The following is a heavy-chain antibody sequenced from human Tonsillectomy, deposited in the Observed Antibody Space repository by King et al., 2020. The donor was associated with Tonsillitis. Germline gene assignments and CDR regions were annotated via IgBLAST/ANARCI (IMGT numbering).Heavy chain of an antibody. Sequence: HLPLQESGPGLVKPSETLSLTCTVSGGSISSSSYYWGWIRQPPGKGLEWIGSIYYSGSTYYNPSLKSRVTISVDTSKNQFSLKLSSVTAADTAVYYCARLRGQWFGEFEFDYWGQGTLVTVSS. V-gene: IGHV4-39*01. CDR1: GGSISSSSYY. J-gene: IGHJ4*02. D-gene: IGHD3-10*01. CDR3: ARLRGQWFGEFEFDY. CDR2: IYYSGST.